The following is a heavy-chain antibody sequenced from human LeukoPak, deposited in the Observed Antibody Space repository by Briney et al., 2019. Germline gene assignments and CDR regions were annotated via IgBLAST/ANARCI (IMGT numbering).Heavy chain of an antibody. CDR3: ARDLSVGPYSSSWPPFDP. V-gene: IGHV3-7*01. J-gene: IGHJ5*02. D-gene: IGHD6-13*01. CDR1: GFTFSSYW. CDR2: IKQDGNEK. Sequence: PGGSLRLSCAASGFTFSSYWMSWVRQAPGKGLEWVANIKQDGNEKYYVDSVKGRFTISRDNAKNSLYLQMNSLRAEDTAVYYCARDLSVGPYSSSWPPFDPWGQGTLVTVSS.